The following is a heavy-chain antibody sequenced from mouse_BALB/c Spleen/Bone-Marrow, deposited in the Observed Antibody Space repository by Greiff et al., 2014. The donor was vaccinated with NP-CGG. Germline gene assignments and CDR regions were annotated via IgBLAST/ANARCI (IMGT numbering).Heavy chain of an antibody. CDR1: GFSFSDYY. CDR2: ISNGGGST. J-gene: IGHJ2*01. V-gene: IGHV5-12*02. Sequence: VQLKESGGGLVQPGGSLKLSCATSGFSFSDYYMYWFRQTPEKRLEWVAYISNGGGSTYYPDTVKGRFTISRDNAKNTLYLQMSRLKSEDTAMYYCARLGDYSYFDYWGQGTTLTVSS. CDR3: ARLGDYSYFDY. D-gene: IGHD1-1*01.